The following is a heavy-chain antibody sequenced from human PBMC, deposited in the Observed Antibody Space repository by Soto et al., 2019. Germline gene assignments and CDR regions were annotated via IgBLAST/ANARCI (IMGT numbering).Heavy chain of an antibody. CDR2: ISSNGGST. J-gene: IGHJ4*02. CDR3: ARAHPLSGWYVPFFDY. CDR1: GFTFSSYA. V-gene: IGHV3-64*01. D-gene: IGHD6-19*01. Sequence: GGSLRLSCAASGFTFSSYAMHWVRQAPGKGLEYVSAISSNGGSTYYANSVKGRFTISRDNSKNTLYLQMGSLRAEDMAVYYCARAHPLSGWYVPFFDYWGQGTLVTVSS.